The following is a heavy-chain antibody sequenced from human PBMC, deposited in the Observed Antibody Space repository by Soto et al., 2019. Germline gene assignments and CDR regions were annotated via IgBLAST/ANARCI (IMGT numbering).Heavy chain of an antibody. Sequence: VGSLRLSCASSGFTFSSYGMHWVRQAPGKGLEWVAVISYDGSDKYHADSVRGRFTISRDNSKNTLYLQMNSLRTEDTAVYYCAKDSTHCSGGSCYYFDYWGQGTLVTVSS. V-gene: IGHV3-30*18. CDR2: ISYDGSDK. CDR3: AKDSTHCSGGSCYYFDY. D-gene: IGHD2-15*01. J-gene: IGHJ4*02. CDR1: GFTFSSYG.